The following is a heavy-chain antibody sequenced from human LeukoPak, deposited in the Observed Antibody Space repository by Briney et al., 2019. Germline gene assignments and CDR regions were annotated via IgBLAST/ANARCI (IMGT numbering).Heavy chain of an antibody. CDR1: GFTFSSYA. D-gene: IGHD3-9*01. CDR2: ISGSGGST. V-gene: IGHV3-23*01. J-gene: IGHJ4*02. Sequence: GGSLRLSCAASGFTFSSYAMSWVRQAPGKGLKWVSAISGSGGSTYYADSVKGRFTISRDNSKNTLYLQMNSLRAEDTAVYYCAKDSSYYDILTGYSNFDYWGQGTLVTVSS. CDR3: AKDSSYYDILTGYSNFDY.